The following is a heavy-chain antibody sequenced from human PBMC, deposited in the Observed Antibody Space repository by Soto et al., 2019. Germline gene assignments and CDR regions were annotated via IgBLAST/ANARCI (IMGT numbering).Heavy chain of an antibody. CDR3: ARSRVTYYYDRSAFDI. V-gene: IGHV1-69*01. J-gene: IGHJ3*02. CDR2: IIPIFGTA. D-gene: IGHD3-22*01. CDR1: GGTFSSYA. Sequence: QVQLVQSGAEVKKPGSSVKVSCKASGGTFSSYATSWVRQAPGQGLEWMGGIIPIFGTANYAQKFQGRVTITADESTSTAYMELSSLRSEDTAVYYCARSRVTYYYDRSAFDIWGQGTMVTVSS.